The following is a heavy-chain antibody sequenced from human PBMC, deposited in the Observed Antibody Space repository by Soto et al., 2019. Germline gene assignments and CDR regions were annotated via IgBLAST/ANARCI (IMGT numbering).Heavy chain of an antibody. Sequence: LSLTCTVSDASIRGYYWSWVRQAPGKGLEWVSSISSSSSYLCYADSVKGRFTISRDNAKNSLYLQMNSLRAEDTAVYYCARETTTFDIWGQGTMVTVSS. V-gene: IGHV3-21*01. CDR1: DASIRGYY. D-gene: IGHD1-1*01. CDR3: ARETTTFDI. CDR2: ISSSSSYL. J-gene: IGHJ3*02.